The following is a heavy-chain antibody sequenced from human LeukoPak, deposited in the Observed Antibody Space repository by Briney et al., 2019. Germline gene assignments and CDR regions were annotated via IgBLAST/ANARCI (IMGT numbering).Heavy chain of an antibody. Sequence: GASVKVSCKASGYTFTSYGISWVRQAPGQGLEWMGWISAYNGNTNYAQRLQGRVTMTTDTSTSTAYMELSSLRSEDTAVYYCARGSSKDGYNVYWGQGTLVTVSS. D-gene: IGHD5-24*01. V-gene: IGHV1-18*01. CDR3: ARGSSKDGYNVY. CDR1: GYTFTSYG. CDR2: ISAYNGNT. J-gene: IGHJ4*02.